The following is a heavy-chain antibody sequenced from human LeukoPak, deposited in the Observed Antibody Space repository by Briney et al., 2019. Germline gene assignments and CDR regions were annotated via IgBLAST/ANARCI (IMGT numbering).Heavy chain of an antibody. CDR3: ARAPNQLLLLKDY. J-gene: IGHJ4*02. D-gene: IGHD2-2*01. Sequence: GASVKVSCKASGYTFTSYDFNWVRQATGQRPEWMGWMSPNSGDTGYAQKFQDRVTMTRNTSISTAYMELRSLRSDDTAVYYCARAPNQLLLLKDYWGQGTLVTVSS. CDR2: MSPNSGDT. V-gene: IGHV1-8*01. CDR1: GYTFTSYD.